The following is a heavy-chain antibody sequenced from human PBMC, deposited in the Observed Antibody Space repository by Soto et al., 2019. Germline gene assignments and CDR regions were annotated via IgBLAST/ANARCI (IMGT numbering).Heavy chain of an antibody. CDR3: ARPDTVTTLGMDV. Sequence: SETLSLTCTVSGGSISSSSYYWGWIRQPPGKGLEWIGSIYYSGSTYYNPSLKSRVTISVDTSKNQFSLKLSSVTAADTAVYYCARPDTVTTLGMDVWGQGTTVTVSS. V-gene: IGHV4-39*01. CDR1: GGSISSSSYY. CDR2: IYYSGST. J-gene: IGHJ6*02. D-gene: IGHD4-17*01.